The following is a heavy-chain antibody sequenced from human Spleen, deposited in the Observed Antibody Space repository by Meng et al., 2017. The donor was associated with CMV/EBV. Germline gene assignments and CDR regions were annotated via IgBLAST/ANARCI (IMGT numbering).Heavy chain of an antibody. V-gene: IGHV3-74*01. CDR2: INRNGSST. CDR3: ARERGGRFGELPLDY. D-gene: IGHD3-10*01. Sequence: SGFTFSNYWMHWVRQAPGKGLVWVSRINRNGSSTSYAESVKGRFTISRDNAKNTLYLQMSSLRAEDTALYYCARERGGRFGELPLDYWGQGTLVTVSS. CDR1: GFTFSNYW. J-gene: IGHJ4*02.